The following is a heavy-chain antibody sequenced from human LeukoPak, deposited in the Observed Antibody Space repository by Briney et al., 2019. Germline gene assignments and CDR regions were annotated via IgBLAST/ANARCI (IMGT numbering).Heavy chain of an antibody. CDR3: ARDLLRFLEWSYNWFDP. J-gene: IGHJ5*02. CDR2: ISSSSSYI. CDR1: GFTFSSYC. V-gene: IGHV3-21*01. Sequence: GSLRLSCAASGFTFSSYCMNWVRQAPGKGLELVSSISSSSSYIYYADSVKGRFTISRDNAKNSLYLQMNSLRAEDTAVYYCARDLLRFLEWSYNWFDPWGQGTLVTVSS. D-gene: IGHD3-3*01.